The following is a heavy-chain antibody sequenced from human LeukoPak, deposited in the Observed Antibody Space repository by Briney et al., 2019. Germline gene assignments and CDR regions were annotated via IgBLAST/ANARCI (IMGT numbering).Heavy chain of an antibody. D-gene: IGHD6-13*01. CDR2: ISSSSSYI. CDR1: GFTFSSYS. V-gene: IGHV3-21*01. J-gene: IGHJ6*02. CDR3: AREAAADTRYYSYGMYV. Sequence: GGSLRLSCAASGFTFSSYSMNWVRQAPGKGLEWVSSISSSSSYIYYADSLKGRFTISRDNAKNSLYLQMNSLRAEDTAVYYCAREAAADTRYYSYGMYVWGQGRTVSVSS.